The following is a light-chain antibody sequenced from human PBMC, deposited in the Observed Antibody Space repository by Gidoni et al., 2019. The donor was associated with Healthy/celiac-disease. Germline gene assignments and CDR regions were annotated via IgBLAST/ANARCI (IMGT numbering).Light chain of an antibody. J-gene: IGLJ3*02. V-gene: IGLV3-19*01. CDR3: NSRDSSGNPWV. CDR1: SLRSYY. Sequence: SSELTQDPAVSVALGQTVSITCQGDSLRSYYASWYQQKPGQAPVLVIYGKNNRPSGIPDRFSGSSSGNTASLTITGAQAEDEADYYCNSRDSSGNPWVFGGGTKLTVL. CDR2: GKN.